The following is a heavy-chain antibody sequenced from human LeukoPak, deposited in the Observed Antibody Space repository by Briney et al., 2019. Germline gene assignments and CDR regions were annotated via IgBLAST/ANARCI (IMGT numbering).Heavy chain of an antibody. CDR1: GFTVSSNY. V-gene: IGHV3-66*01. D-gene: IGHD1-1*01. CDR3: ARSSGPKYYFDY. J-gene: IGHJ4*02. CDR2: IYTST. Sequence: PGGSLRLSCAASGFTVSSNYMSWVRQAPGKGLEWVSLIYTSTYYADSVQGRSTISRDNSKNTLYLQMNSLRAEDTAVYYCARSSGPKYYFDYWGQGTLVTVSS.